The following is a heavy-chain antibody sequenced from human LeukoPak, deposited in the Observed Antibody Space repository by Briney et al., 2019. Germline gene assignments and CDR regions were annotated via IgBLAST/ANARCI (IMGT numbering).Heavy chain of an antibody. CDR1: GFTFSSYE. J-gene: IGHJ1*01. V-gene: IGHV3-48*03. Sequence: PGGSLRLSCAASGFTFSSYEMNWVRQAPGKGLEWVSYISSSGSTIYYADSVKGRFTISRDNAKNSLYLQMNSLRAEDTAVYYCARGRPRSSSWWGYFQHWGQGTLVTVSS. CDR2: ISSSGSTI. D-gene: IGHD6-13*01. CDR3: ARGRPRSSSWWGYFQH.